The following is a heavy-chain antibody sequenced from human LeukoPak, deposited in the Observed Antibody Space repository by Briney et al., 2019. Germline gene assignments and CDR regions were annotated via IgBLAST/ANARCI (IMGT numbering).Heavy chain of an antibody. V-gene: IGHV4-39*01. D-gene: IGHD1-26*01. J-gene: IGHJ4*02. Sequence: PSETLSLTCTVSGDSINTSKYFWGWLRQSTGKGREWVGNIYYIGTSAYNPSLKSRVTISIHTSKNQFSLNLRSVTAADTAFYYCARHRSGSYIRYFDFWGQGALVNVSS. CDR1: GDSINTSKYF. CDR2: IYYIGTS. CDR3: ARHRSGSYIRYFDF.